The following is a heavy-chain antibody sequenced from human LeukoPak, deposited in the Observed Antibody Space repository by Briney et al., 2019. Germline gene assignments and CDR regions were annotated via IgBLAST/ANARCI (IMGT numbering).Heavy chain of an antibody. CDR2: INPSGGTT. Sequence: ASVKVSCEASGYTFTSYYIHWVRQAPGQGLEWMGIINPSGGTTVYAQKFQGRVTVTRVTSTSTVYMELSGLRSEDTAVYYCARDQEGFDYWGQGTLVTVSS. CDR3: ARDQEGFDY. V-gene: IGHV1-46*01. J-gene: IGHJ4*02. CDR1: GYTFTSYY.